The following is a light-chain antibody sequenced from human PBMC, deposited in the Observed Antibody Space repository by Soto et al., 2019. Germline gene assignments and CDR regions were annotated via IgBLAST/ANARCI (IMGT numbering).Light chain of an antibody. CDR3: QQFGTSPPST. CDR1: QRVSSIY. Sequence: EIVLTQSPGTLSLSPGERATLSCRASQRVSSIYFAWYQQKPGQAPRLLIYGASSRATGIPDRFSGSGSGTDFTLTISRLELEDFAVYYCQQFGTSPPSTFGQGTRLEIK. V-gene: IGKV3-20*01. CDR2: GAS. J-gene: IGKJ5*01.